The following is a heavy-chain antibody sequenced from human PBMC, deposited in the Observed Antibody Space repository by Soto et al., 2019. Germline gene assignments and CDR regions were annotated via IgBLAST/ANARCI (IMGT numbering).Heavy chain of an antibody. CDR1: GGSISSSSYY. Sequence: SETLSLTCTVSGGSISSSSYYWGWIRQPPGKGLEWIGSIYYSGSTYYNPSLKGRVTISVDTSKNQFPLKLSSVTAADTAVYDCARHDRTCDYRGQGTRGTVSS. CDR2: IYYSGST. J-gene: IGHJ4*02. CDR3: ARHDRTCDY. V-gene: IGHV4-39*01.